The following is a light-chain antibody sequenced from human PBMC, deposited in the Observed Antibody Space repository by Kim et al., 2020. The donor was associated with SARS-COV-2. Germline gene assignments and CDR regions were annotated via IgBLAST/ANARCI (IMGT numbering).Light chain of an antibody. Sequence: ASVKLTCTLSSGHSSYAIAWHQQQPEKGPRYLMKLNSDGSHNKGDGIPDRFSGSSPGAERYLTISSLQSEDEADYYCQTWDTGIRVFGGGTQLTVL. V-gene: IGLV4-69*01. J-gene: IGLJ3*02. CDR1: SGHSSYA. CDR2: LNSDGSH. CDR3: QTWDTGIRV.